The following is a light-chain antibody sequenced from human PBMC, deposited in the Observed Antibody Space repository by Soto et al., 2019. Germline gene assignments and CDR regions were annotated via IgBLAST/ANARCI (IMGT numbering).Light chain of an antibody. CDR3: NSYTDSSTL. CDR1: SSDIGGYSY. J-gene: IGLJ1*01. V-gene: IGLV2-14*01. Sequence: QSALTQPASVSGSPGQSITISCTGTSSDIGGYSYVSWYQQHPGKAPKLMIYDVSSRPSGVSSRFSGSKSGNTASLTISGLQAEDEADYYCNSYTDSSTLFGTGTKVTVL. CDR2: DVS.